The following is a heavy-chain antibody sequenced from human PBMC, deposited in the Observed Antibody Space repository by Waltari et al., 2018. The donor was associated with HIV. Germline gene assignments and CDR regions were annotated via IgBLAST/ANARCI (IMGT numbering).Heavy chain of an antibody. J-gene: IGHJ4*02. V-gene: IGHV3-7*01. D-gene: IGHD3-10*01. CDR2: RNQAGTER. Sequence: EVQLVESGGGWVQPGGSLTLTCEASGFTFTFYWLSWVRQAPGKGLEWVANRNQAGTERHYVDSVRGRFTMSRDNDKTSVFLQMNSLTVEDTAVYYCATTHGSGDYDNDFDYWGQGTLV. CDR1: GFTFTFYW. CDR3: ATTHGSGDYDNDFDY.